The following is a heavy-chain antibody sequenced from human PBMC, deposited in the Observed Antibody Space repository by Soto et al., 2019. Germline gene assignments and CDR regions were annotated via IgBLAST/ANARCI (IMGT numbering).Heavy chain of an antibody. CDR2: IYYSGST. CDR1: GGSIISYY. J-gene: IGHJ4*02. V-gene: IGHV4-59*01. Sequence: SETLSLTCTFSGGSIISYYWSWIRQPPGKGLEWIGYIYYSGSTNYNPSLKSRVTISVDTSKNQFSLKLSSVTAADTAVYYCAREGLAGFWSGYYNYYFDYWGQGTLVTVSS. D-gene: IGHD3-3*01. CDR3: AREGLAGFWSGYYNYYFDY.